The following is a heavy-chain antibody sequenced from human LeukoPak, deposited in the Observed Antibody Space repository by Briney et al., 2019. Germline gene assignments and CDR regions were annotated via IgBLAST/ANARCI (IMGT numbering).Heavy chain of an antibody. CDR3: TRTMGGGYSPFDY. Sequence: GGSLRLSCAAFMDWVRQAPGKGLEWVDRARNKANSYSTEYAASVKGRFTISRDDSENSLWLQMNSLKTEDTAVYYCTRTMGGGYSPFDYWGQGTLVTVSS. CDR2: ARNKANSYST. J-gene: IGHJ4*02. V-gene: IGHV3-72*01. D-gene: IGHD1-26*01.